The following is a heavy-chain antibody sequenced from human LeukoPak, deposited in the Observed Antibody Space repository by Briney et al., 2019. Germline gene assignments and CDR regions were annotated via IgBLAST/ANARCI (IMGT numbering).Heavy chain of an antibody. CDR1: GFTFDDYA. D-gene: IGHD3-10*01. V-gene: IGHV3-9*01. Sequence: GGSLRLSCAASGFTFDDYAMHWVRQAPGKGLVWVSGISWNSGSIGYADSVKGRFTISRDNAKNSLYLQMNSLRAEDTALYYCAKDLEITMVRGCFALWGRGTLVTVSS. CDR3: AKDLEITMVRGCFAL. J-gene: IGHJ2*01. CDR2: ISWNSGSI.